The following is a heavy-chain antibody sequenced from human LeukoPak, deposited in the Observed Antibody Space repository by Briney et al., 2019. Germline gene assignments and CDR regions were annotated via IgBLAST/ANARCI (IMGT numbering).Heavy chain of an antibody. D-gene: IGHD3-3*02. V-gene: IGHV3-30*02. J-gene: IGHJ3*02. Sequence: PGGSLRLSCAASGFTFSSYSMHWVRQAPGKGLEWVAFIRYDGTNKYYADSVKGRITISRDNSRNTLDLQMNSLRAEDTAVYYCAKRRTIFGVVITPVDAFDIWGQGTMVTVSS. CDR2: IRYDGTNK. CDR3: AKRRTIFGVVITPVDAFDI. CDR1: GFTFSSYS.